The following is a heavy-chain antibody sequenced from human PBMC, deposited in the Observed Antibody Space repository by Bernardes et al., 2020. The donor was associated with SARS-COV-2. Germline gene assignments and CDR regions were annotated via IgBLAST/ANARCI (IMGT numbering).Heavy chain of an antibody. CDR2: INHSGST. CDR1: GGSFSGYY. V-gene: IGHV4-34*01. CDR3: ARGPRLYIRDGMDV. D-gene: IGHD1-20*01. Sequence: SETLSLTCAVYGGSFSGYYWSWIRQPPGKGLEWIGEINHSGSTNYNPSLKSRVTISVDTSKNQFSLKLSSVTAADTAVYYCARGPRLYIRDGMDVWGQGTTVTVSS. J-gene: IGHJ6*02.